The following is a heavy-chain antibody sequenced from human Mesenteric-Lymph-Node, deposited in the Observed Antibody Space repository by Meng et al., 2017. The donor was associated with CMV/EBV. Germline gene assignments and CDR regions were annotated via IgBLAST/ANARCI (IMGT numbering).Heavy chain of an antibody. CDR1: GFTFSSYA. CDR2: ISGSGGST. D-gene: IGHD4/OR15-4a*01. CDR3: AKDQGAWAFDC. V-gene: IGHV3-23*01. J-gene: IGHJ4*02. Sequence: GGSLRLSCAASGFTFSSYAMSWVRQAPGKGLEWVSAISGSGGSTYYADSVKGRFTISRDNSKNTVYLQMNSLRPEDTALYYCAKDQGAWAFDCWGQGTLVTVSS.